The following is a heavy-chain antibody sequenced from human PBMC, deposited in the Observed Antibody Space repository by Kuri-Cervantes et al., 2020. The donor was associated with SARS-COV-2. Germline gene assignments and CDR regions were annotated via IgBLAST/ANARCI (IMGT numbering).Heavy chain of an antibody. V-gene: IGHV3-23*01. J-gene: IGHJ5*01. CDR3: ARGRDIYASSWFEY. CDR1: GFTFGSYA. D-gene: IGHD2-2*01. Sequence: GESLKISCAASGFTFGSYAMTWVRQAPGKGLEWVSGISATSGGTYYADPAKGRFTTFRDNSNNRLYLQMSSLGAEDTAVYHCARGRDIYASSWFEYWGLGVLVTVSS. CDR2: ISATSGGT.